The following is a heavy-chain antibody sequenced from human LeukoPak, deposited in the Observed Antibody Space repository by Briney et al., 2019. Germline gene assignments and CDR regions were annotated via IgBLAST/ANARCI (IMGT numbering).Heavy chain of an antibody. CDR1: GRSIGTYY. Sequence: SDTLSLTCTVSGRSIGTYYWSWVRQSPGKGLEWIGYIYVTGNRYNPYLQSRVTISLDTSRKQFFLKMSSVTAADTAVYYCARHIGGGIEDMDVWGKGTKVTVSS. D-gene: IGHD3-16*02. CDR3: ARHIGGGIEDMDV. CDR2: IYVTGN. J-gene: IGHJ6*03. V-gene: IGHV4-59*08.